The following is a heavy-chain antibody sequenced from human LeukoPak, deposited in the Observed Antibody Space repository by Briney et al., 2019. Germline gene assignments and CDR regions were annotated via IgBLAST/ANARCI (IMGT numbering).Heavy chain of an antibody. CDR1: GYTFISYY. D-gene: IGHD6-25*01. J-gene: IGHJ4*02. CDR3: ARVGVTAATADY. Sequence: ASVKVSCKASGYTFISYYMHWMRQAPGQGPEWMGIINPRGGSTDYSQKFQDRVTMSSDTSTSTVYMELSSLRSEDTAVYFCARVGVTAATADYWGQGTLVTVSS. CDR2: INPRGGST. V-gene: IGHV1-46*01.